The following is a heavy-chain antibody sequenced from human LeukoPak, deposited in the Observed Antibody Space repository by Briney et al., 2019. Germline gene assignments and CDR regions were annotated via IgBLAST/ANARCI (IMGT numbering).Heavy chain of an antibody. CDR2: TYNTYT. CDR1: GYTSTTYG. J-gene: IGHJ4*02. D-gene: IGHD3-9*01. V-gene: IGHV1-18*01. CDR3: ARALAQGGSFDLYYFDS. Sequence: GASVKVSCKTSGYTSTTYGLSWVRQAPGQGLEWMGWTYNTYTHYAETLRDRLTMATDTPTSTSYMELRSLRSDDTAVYYCARALAQGGSFDLYYFDSWGQGSLVTVSS.